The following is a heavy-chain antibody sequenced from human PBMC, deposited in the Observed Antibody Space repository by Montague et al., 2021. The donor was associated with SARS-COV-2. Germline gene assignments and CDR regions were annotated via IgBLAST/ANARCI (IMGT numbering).Heavy chain of an antibody. CDR3: ASGWTLFD. V-gene: IGHV6-1*01. CDR2: TYYRSEWHT. J-gene: IGHJ4*02. Sequence: CAISGDSVSSTAAAWNWIRQSPSRGLEWLGRTYYRSEWHTDYAVSVECRLAIDADTSKNQFSLQLHSVTPKDSAVYYCASGWTLFDWGQGTLVTVSS. CDR1: GDSVSSTAAA. D-gene: IGHD6-19*01.